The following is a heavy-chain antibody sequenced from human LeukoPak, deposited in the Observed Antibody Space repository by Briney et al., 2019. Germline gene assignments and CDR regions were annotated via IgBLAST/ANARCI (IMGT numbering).Heavy chain of an antibody. D-gene: IGHD6-13*01. Sequence: PGGSLRLSCAASGFSFSNYWMTWVRRAPGKGLEWVANINQDGSVKYFVDSLTGRFTISRDNAKNSVFLQMNSLRPEDTAVYYCVKGSAGSRPYYFDYWGQGTLLTVSS. J-gene: IGHJ4*02. CDR1: GFSFSNYW. V-gene: IGHV3-7*03. CDR2: INQDGSVK. CDR3: VKGSAGSRPYYFDY.